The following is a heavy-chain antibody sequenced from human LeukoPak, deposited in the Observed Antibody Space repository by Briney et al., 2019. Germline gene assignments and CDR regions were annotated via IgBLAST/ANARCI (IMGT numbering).Heavy chain of an antibody. CDR1: GGSISSGGYY. V-gene: IGHV4-31*03. Sequence: SQTLSLTCTVSGGSISSGGYYWSWIRQHPGTGLEWIGYIYYSGSTYYNPSLKSRVTISVDTSKNQFSLKLSSVTAADTAVYYCARVSLYCSGGSCYFGYFQHWGQGTLVTVSS. CDR2: IYYSGST. CDR3: ARVSLYCSGGSCYFGYFQH. D-gene: IGHD2-15*01. J-gene: IGHJ1*01.